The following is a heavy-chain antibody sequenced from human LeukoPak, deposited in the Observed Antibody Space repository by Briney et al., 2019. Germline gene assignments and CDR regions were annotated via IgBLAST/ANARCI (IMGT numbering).Heavy chain of an antibody. V-gene: IGHV1-69*13. D-gene: IGHD3-10*01. CDR1: GGTFSSYA. CDR2: IIPIFGTA. Sequence: VASVKVSCKASGGTFSSYAISWVRQAPGQGLEWMEGIIPIFGTANYAQKFQGRVTITADESTSTAYMELSSLRSEDTAVYYCASYYYGSGSYYPLDYWGQGTLVTVSS. CDR3: ASYYYGSGSYYPLDY. J-gene: IGHJ4*02.